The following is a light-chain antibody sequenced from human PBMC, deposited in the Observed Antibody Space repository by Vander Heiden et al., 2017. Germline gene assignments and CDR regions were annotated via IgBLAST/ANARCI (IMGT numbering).Light chain of an antibody. CDR3: QQSYSTPNT. J-gene: IGKJ4*01. Sequence: IQLTASPSSLSASVGDRVTITCRASQSISSYLNWYQQKPGKAPKLLIYAASSLQSGVPSRFSGSGSGTDFTLTISSLQPEDFATYYCQQSYSTPNTFGGGTKVEIK. CDR1: QSISSY. CDR2: AAS. V-gene: IGKV1-39*01.